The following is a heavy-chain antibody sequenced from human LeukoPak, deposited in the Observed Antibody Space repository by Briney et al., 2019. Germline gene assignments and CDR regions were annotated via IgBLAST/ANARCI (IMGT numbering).Heavy chain of an antibody. CDR2: IYYSGST. Sequence: SETLSLTCTVSGGSISSYYWSWIWQPPGKGLKWIGYIYYSGSTSYSPSLRSRVTISVDTSKNQFSLKLSSVTAADTAVYYCARAQSNQMATKIWGQGTLVTVSS. J-gene: IGHJ4*02. CDR3: ARAQSNQMATKI. CDR1: GGSISSYY. V-gene: IGHV4-59*01. D-gene: IGHD5-24*01.